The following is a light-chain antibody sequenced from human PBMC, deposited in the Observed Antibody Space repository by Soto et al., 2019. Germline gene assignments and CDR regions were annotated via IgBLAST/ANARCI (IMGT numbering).Light chain of an antibody. V-gene: IGKV1-5*03. CDR3: QQYNSYPHS. CDR2: KAS. CDR1: QSISSW. J-gene: IGKJ4*01. Sequence: DIQMTQSPCTLSASVGDRVTITCRASQSISSWLAWYQQKPGKAPKLLIYKASSLESGVPSSFSGSGSGTEFTLTISSLQPDDFATYYCQQYNSYPHSFGGGTKVDIK.